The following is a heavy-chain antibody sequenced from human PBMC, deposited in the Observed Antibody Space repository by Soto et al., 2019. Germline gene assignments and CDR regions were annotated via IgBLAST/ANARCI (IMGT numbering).Heavy chain of an antibody. CDR1: GFTFSSYA. D-gene: IGHD3-9*01. CDR2: ILYYGSNK. Sequence: QVQLVESGGGVVHPGRSLRLSCAASGFTFSSYAMHWVRQAPGKGLEGVAVILYYGSNKYYADSVKGRFTIPRDNSKKTLYLQINSLRAEDTAVYYCARDLFDSAPRSMDVWGQGTTVTVSS. V-gene: IGHV3-30-3*01. CDR3: ARDLFDSAPRSMDV. J-gene: IGHJ6*02.